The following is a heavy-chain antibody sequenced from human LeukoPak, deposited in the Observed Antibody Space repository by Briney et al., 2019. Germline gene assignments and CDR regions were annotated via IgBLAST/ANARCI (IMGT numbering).Heavy chain of an antibody. J-gene: IGHJ5*02. D-gene: IGHD1-7*01. CDR2: IYYSGST. V-gene: IGHV4-39*07. CDR1: GGSISSSSYY. CDR3: ARLQITGTTTWFDP. Sequence: SETLSLTCTVSGGSISSSSYYWGWIRQPPGKGLEWIGSIYYSGSTYYNPSLKSRVTISVDTSKNQFSLKLSSVTAADTAVYYCARLQITGTTTWFDPWGQGTLVTVSS.